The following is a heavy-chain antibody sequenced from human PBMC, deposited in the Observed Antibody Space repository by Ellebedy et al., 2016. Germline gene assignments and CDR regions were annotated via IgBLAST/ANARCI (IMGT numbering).Heavy chain of an antibody. V-gene: IGHV4-34*01. CDR1: GGSFSDYY. CDR3: ARIVSLRLQQYYYYMDV. CDR2: INQSGST. Sequence: SETLSLTCAVYGGSFSDYYWTWIRQPPGKGLEWIGEINQSGSTNYNPSLKSRVTISVDTSKNQFSLRLSSVTAADTAVFYCARIVSLRLQQYYYYMDVWGRGTTVTVSS. D-gene: IGHD6-13*01. J-gene: IGHJ6*03.